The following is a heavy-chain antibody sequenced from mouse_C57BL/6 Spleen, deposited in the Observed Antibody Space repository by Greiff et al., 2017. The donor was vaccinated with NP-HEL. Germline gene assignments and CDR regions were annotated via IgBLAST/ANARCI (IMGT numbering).Heavy chain of an antibody. CDR1: GYTFTDYY. D-gene: IGHD5-1*01. V-gene: IGHV1-26*01. CDR2: INPNNGGT. Sequence: VQLQQSGPELVKPGASVKISCKASGYTFTDYYMNWVKQSHGKSLEWIGDINPNNGGTSYNQKFKGKATLTVDKSSSTAYMELRSLTSEDSAVYYCARGEYSGWGQGTLVTVSA. J-gene: IGHJ3*01. CDR3: ARGEYSG.